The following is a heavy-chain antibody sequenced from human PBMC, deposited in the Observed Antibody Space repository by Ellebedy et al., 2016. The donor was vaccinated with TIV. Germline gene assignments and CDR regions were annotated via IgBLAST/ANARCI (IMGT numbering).Heavy chain of an antibody. CDR3: TRFYSSITNYFVS. Sequence: PGGSLRLSCAASGFTFSDSSMHWVRQASGKALEWVGRIRSKAKSYETAYAASVKGRFTISRDDSKNTAFLQMNSLKTEDTAVYYCTRFYSSITNYFVSWGQGALVTVSS. J-gene: IGHJ4*02. CDR1: GFTFSDSS. V-gene: IGHV3-73*01. D-gene: IGHD6-13*01. CDR2: IRSKAKSYET.